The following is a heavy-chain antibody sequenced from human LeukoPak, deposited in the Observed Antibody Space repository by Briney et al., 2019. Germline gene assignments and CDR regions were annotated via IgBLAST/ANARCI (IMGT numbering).Heavy chain of an antibody. Sequence: GESLKISCKGSGYSFTSYWIGWVRQMPGKGLESMGIIYPADSHTTYSPPFQGQVSISADKSISTVYLQWSSLKPSDTAIYYCARQSRDGSKTRGYYFDYWGQGTLVAVSS. J-gene: IGHJ4*02. CDR2: IYPADSHT. CDR3: ARQSRDGSKTRGYYFDY. D-gene: IGHD3-10*01. V-gene: IGHV5-51*01. CDR1: GYSFTSYW.